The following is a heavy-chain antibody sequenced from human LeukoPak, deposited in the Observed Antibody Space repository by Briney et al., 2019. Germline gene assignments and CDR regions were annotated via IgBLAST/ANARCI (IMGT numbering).Heavy chain of an antibody. D-gene: IGHD2-2*01. Sequence: PGGSLRLSCAASGFTFSSYGMHWVRQAPGKGLEWVAVISYDGSKYYADSVRGRFTISRDNSKNTLYLQMNSLRAEDTAVYYCAKRYCSSASCYKDYYYYYMDVWGKGTTVTVSS. J-gene: IGHJ6*03. V-gene: IGHV3-30*18. CDR3: AKRYCSSASCYKDYYYYYMDV. CDR2: ISYDGSK. CDR1: GFTFSSYG.